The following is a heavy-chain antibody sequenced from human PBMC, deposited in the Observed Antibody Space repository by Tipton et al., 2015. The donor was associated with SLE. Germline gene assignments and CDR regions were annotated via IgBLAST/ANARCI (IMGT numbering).Heavy chain of an antibody. CDR1: GGSINNYY. Sequence: TLSLTCTVSGGSINNYYWSWIRQPPGKGLEWIGYIYSSGDTNYNPSLKSRVTISVDASKKQFSLKVNSVTAADTAVYYCARVPPTTLTSWYFDLWGRGTLVTVSS. J-gene: IGHJ2*01. CDR2: IYSSGDT. V-gene: IGHV4-4*08. CDR3: ARVPPTTLTSWYFDL. D-gene: IGHD4-11*01.